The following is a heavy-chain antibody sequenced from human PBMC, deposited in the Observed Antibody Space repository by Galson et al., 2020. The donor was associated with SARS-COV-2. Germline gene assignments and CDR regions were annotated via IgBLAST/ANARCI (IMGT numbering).Heavy chain of an antibody. CDR3: ARDRRELDYDILTGYYKGNWFDP. Sequence: ASETLSLTCTVSGCSISSGGYYWSWIRQHPGKGLEWIGYIYYSGSTYYNPSLKSRVTISVDTSKNQFSLKLSSVTAADTAVYYCARDRRELDYDILTGYYKGNWFDPWGQGTLVTVSS. J-gene: IGHJ5*02. CDR2: IYYSGST. CDR1: GCSISSGGYY. D-gene: IGHD3-9*01. V-gene: IGHV4-31*03.